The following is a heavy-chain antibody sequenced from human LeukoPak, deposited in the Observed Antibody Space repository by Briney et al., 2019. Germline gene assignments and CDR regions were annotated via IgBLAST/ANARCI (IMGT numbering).Heavy chain of an antibody. CDR2: IYYSGST. CDR3: ATPVAGSYWYFDL. V-gene: IGHV4-39*01. Sequence: SETLSLTCTVSGGSISSYYWGWIRQPPGKGLEWIGSIYYSGSTYYNPSLKSRVTISVDTSKNQFSLKLSSVTAADTAVYYCATPVAGSYWYFDLWGRGTLVTVSS. CDR1: GGSISSYY. D-gene: IGHD6-19*01. J-gene: IGHJ2*01.